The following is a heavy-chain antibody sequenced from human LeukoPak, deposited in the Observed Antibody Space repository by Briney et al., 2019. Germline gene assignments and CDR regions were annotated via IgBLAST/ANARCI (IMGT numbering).Heavy chain of an antibody. CDR1: GYTFTSYG. J-gene: IGHJ6*03. V-gene: IGHV1-18*01. D-gene: IGHD3-16*01. CDR3: ATVNAGGGYYYYMDV. Sequence: ASVKVSCKASGYTFTSYGISWVRQAPGQGLVWMGWISAYNGNTNYAQKLQGRVTMTTDTSTSTAYMELRSLRSDDTAVYYCATVNAGGGYYYYMDVWGKGTTVTVSS. CDR2: ISAYNGNT.